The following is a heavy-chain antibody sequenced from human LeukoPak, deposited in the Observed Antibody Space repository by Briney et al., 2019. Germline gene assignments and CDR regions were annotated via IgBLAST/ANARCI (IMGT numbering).Heavy chain of an antibody. Sequence: PGGSLRLSCAASGFTFSSYEMNWVRQAPGRGLEWVSYISNSGSTIYYVESVKGRFTISRDNDKNSLYLQMNSLRAEDTAIYYCVRARSPPPRNNWFGPWGQGTLVTVSS. V-gene: IGHV3-48*03. CDR2: ISNSGSTI. J-gene: IGHJ5*02. CDR3: VRARSPPPRNNWFGP. CDR1: GFTFSSYE.